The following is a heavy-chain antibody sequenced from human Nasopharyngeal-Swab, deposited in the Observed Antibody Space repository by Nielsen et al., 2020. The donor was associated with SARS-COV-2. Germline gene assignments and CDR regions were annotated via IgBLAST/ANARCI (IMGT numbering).Heavy chain of an antibody. CDR1: GFTFSSYW. CDR3: ARDSDIPYSGYGMDV. V-gene: IGHV3-7*01. CDR2: IKQDGSEK. D-gene: IGHD6-13*01. J-gene: IGHJ6*02. Sequence: GESLKISCAASGFTFSSYWMSWVRQAPGKGLEWVANIKQDGSEKYYVDSVKGRFTISRDNAKNSLHLQMNSLRAEDTAVYYCARDSDIPYSGYGMDVWGQGTTVTVSS.